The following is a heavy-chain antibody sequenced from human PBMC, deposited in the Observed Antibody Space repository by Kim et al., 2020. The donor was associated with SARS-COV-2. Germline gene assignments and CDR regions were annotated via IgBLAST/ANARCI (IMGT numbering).Heavy chain of an antibody. CDR2: IKSKTDGGTT. CDR1: GFTFSNAW. V-gene: IGHV3-15*01. Sequence: GGSLRLSCAASGFTFSNAWMSWVRQAPGKGLEWVGRIKSKTDGGTTDYAAPVKGRFTISRDDSKNTLYLQMNSLKTEDTAVYYCTTDVFFVPRGVGWWVDYWGQGTLVTVSS. CDR3: TTDVFFVPRGVGWWVDY. J-gene: IGHJ4*02. D-gene: IGHD3-10*01.